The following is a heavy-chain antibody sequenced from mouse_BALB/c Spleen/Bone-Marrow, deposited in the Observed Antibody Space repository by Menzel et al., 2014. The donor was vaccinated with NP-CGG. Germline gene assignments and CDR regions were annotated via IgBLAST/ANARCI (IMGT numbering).Heavy chain of an antibody. Sequence: QVQLQQSGPELVRPGASVKMSCKASGYTFTRYWMHWVKQRPGQGLEWIGMIDPSNSETRLNQKFKDKATLNIDKSSNSAYMQLSSLTSEDSTVYYCARAAYYDNHYCVMVYWGQGTSVTVSS. CDR2: IDPSNSET. J-gene: IGHJ4*01. V-gene: IGHV1S127*01. D-gene: IGHD2-10*01. CDR3: ARAAYYDNHYCVMVY. CDR1: GYTFTRYW.